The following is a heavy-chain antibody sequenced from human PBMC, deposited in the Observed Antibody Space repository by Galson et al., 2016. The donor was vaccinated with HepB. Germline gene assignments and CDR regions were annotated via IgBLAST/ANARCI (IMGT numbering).Heavy chain of an antibody. D-gene: IGHD6-19*01. V-gene: IGHV3-30*04. CDR3: AREYASVAGTLPTSPFDY. CDR1: GFTFSSYA. J-gene: IGHJ4*02. CDR2: ISYDGRDD. Sequence: SLRLSCAASGFTFSSYALHWVRQAPGKGLEWVAVISYDGRDDYYADSVKGRFTISRDHSKNTLYLQMNSLRAEDTAVYYCAREYASVAGTLPTSPFDYWGQGTLVAVSS.